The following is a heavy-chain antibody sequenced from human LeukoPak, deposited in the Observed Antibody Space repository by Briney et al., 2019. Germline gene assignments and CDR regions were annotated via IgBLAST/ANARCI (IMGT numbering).Heavy chain of an antibody. V-gene: IGHV1-18*01. CDR2: ISPYNDNT. D-gene: IGHD2/OR15-2a*01. CDR3: AREGKFNDTFQFVFDI. J-gene: IGHJ3*02. Sequence: ASVKVSCKASGYSFSDYAITWVRQVPGQGLEWVGWISPYNDNTNYAQKLQGRVTMTTDTFTTTAYLELRSLRSDDTAVYYCAREGKFNDTFQFVFDIWGQGTMVTVSS. CDR1: GYSFSDYA.